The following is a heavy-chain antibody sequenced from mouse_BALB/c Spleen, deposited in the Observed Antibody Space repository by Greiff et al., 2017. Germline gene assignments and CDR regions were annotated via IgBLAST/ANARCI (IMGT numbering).Heavy chain of an antibody. CDR3: TRSGTWGFAY. D-gene: IGHD3-3*01. J-gene: IGHJ3*01. V-gene: IGHV1-9*01. CDR1: GYTFSSYW. CDR2: ILPGSGST. Sequence: QVQLQQSGAELMKPGASVKISCKATGYTFSSYWIEWVKQRPGHGLEWIGEILPGSGSTNYNQKFKDKATLTVDKSSSTAYMQLSSPTSEDSAVYYCTRSGTWGFAYWGQGTLVTVSA.